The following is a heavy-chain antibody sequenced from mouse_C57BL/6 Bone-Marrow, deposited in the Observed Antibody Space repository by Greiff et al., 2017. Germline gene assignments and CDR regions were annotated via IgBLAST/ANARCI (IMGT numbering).Heavy chain of an antibody. CDR1: GYTFTSYW. D-gene: IGHD1-1*01. V-gene: IGHV1-69*01. CDR3: ARWAVVATDFDH. Sequence: QVQLKQPGAELVMPGASVKLSCKASGYTFTSYWMHWVKQRPGQGLEWIGEIDPSDSYTNYNQKFKGKSTLTVDKSSSTAYMQLSSLTSEDSAVYYCARWAVVATDFDHWGQGTTLTVSS. J-gene: IGHJ2*01. CDR2: IDPSDSYT.